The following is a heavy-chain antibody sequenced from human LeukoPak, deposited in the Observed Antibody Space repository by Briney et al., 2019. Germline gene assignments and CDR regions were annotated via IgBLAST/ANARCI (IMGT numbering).Heavy chain of an antibody. Sequence: GGSLRLSCAASGFSFSTDSMNWVRQVPGKGLEWISYISSNSATTHYADSVKGRFTISRDSAKNSLYLQMNSLTTEDTAMYYCASSKGGAPANWGQGTPVTVSS. D-gene: IGHD2-8*01. J-gene: IGHJ4*02. V-gene: IGHV3-48*04. CDR2: ISSNSATT. CDR3: ASSKGGAPAN. CDR1: GFSFSTDS.